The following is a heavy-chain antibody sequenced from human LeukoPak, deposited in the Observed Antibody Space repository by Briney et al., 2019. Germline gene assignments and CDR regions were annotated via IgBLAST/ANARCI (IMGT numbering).Heavy chain of an antibody. D-gene: IGHD3-22*01. CDR3: ARDPNYYDSSGPFDY. J-gene: IGHJ4*02. CDR2: ISYDGSNK. Sequence: PGGSLRLSCAASGFTFSSYAMHWVRQAPGKGLEWVAVISYDGSNKYYADSLKGRFTISRDNSKNTLYLQMNSLRAEDTAVYYCARDPNYYDSSGPFDYWGQGTLVTVSS. CDR1: GFTFSSYA. V-gene: IGHV3-30-3*01.